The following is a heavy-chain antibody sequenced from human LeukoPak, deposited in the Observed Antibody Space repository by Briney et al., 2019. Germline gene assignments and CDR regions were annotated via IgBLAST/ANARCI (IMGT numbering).Heavy chain of an antibody. Sequence: PGGSLRLSCAASGFTFISFGMNWVRQAPGKGLEWVSYISSSGSTIYYADSVKGRFTISRDNARNSLYLQMNSLRAEDTAVYYCARGLDSSSWYTLHVGAYNWFDPWGQGTLVTVSS. CDR1: GFTFISFG. D-gene: IGHD6-13*01. J-gene: IGHJ5*02. CDR2: ISSSGSTI. CDR3: ARGLDSSSWYTLHVGAYNWFDP. V-gene: IGHV3-48*03.